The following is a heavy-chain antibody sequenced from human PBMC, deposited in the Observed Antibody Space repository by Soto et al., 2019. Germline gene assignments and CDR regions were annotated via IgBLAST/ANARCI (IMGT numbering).Heavy chain of an antibody. J-gene: IGHJ6*03. V-gene: IGHV3-11*01. D-gene: IGHD1-26*01. CDR2: ISTSGSST. CDR3: ANLAKNYYHYMDV. CDR1: GFSFSDYY. Sequence: QVQLVESGGGLVKPGGSLRLSCAASGFSFSDYYMSRIRQAPGKGLEWVSLISTSGSSTDYADSVKGRFTISRDNAKNSLSLQMNSLRAEDTAVYYCANLAKNYYHYMDVWGKGTTVTVSS.